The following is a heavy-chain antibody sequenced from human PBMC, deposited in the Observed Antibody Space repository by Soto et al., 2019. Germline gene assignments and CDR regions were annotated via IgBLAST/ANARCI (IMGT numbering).Heavy chain of an antibody. CDR1: GFTFSSYG. D-gene: IGHD6-6*01. J-gene: IGHJ3*02. V-gene: IGHV3-30*18. Sequence: QVQLVESGGGVVQPGRSLRLSCAASGFTFSSYGMHWVRQAPGKGLEWVAVISYDGSNKYYADSVKGRFTISRDNSKNTLYLQMNSLRAEDTAVYYCAKVGGPRVGIAARHGEDAFDIWGQGTMVTVSS. CDR2: ISYDGSNK. CDR3: AKVGGPRVGIAARHGEDAFDI.